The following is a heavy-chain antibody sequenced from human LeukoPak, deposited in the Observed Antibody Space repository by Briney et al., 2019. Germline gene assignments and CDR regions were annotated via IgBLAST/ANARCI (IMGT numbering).Heavy chain of an antibody. J-gene: IGHJ5*02. V-gene: IGHV1-2*02. D-gene: IGHD2-2*01. CDR3: ARVHEVPAVMRSWFDP. CDR2: INPNSGGT. CDR1: GYTFTGYY. Sequence: ASVKVSCKASGYTFTGYYMHWVRQAPGQGLEWMGWINPNSGGTNYAQKFQGRVTMTRDTSISTAYMELSRLRSDDTAVYYCARVHEVPAVMRSWFDPWGQGTLVTVSS.